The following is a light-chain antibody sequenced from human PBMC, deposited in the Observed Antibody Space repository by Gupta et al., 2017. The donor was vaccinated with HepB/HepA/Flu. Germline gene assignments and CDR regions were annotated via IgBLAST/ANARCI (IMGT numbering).Light chain of an antibody. CDR1: QSLVYSDGNTY. J-gene: IGKJ1*01. CDR3: MQGIHWPRT. Sequence: DVVMTPSPLSLPVTLGQPASISCRSSQSLVYSDGNTYLTWFQQRPGQSPRRLIYKVSNRDSGVPDRFSGSGSGTDFTLKISRVEAEDVGVYYCMQGIHWPRTFGQGTKVEIK. V-gene: IGKV2-30*01. CDR2: KVS.